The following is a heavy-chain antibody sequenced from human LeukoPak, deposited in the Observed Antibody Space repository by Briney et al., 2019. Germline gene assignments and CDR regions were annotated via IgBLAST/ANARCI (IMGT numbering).Heavy chain of an antibody. J-gene: IGHJ4*02. V-gene: IGHV1-18*01. CDR3: ARDPGSARSDY. Sequence: ASVTLCRPASGYTFTSYGIRWVRQAPGQGLEWMGWISTYKNNTNYAQRLQGRVTMTTDTSTSTAYMELRSLRSDDTAVYYCARDPGSARSDYWGQGNLVTVSS. D-gene: IGHD3-10*01. CDR1: GYTFTSYG. CDR2: ISTYKNNT.